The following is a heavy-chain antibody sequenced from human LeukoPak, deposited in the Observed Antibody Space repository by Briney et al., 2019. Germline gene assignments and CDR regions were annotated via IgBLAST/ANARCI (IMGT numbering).Heavy chain of an antibody. CDR3: ARQLPTAAADTRGYFDY. CDR1: GGSISPISSSTYY. V-gene: IGHV4-39*01. D-gene: IGHD6-25*01. J-gene: IGHJ4*02. Sequence: SETLSLTCTVSGGSISPISSSTYYWGWIRQAPGNDLEWIGSLFYGENTHYNPFLKSRATLSVDASNNQFSLKLTSVTAADAAVYFCARQLPTAAADTRGYFDYWGQGTVVTVSS. CDR2: LFYGENT.